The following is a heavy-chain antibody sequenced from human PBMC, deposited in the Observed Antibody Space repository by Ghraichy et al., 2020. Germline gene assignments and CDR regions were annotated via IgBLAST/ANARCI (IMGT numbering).Heavy chain of an antibody. Sequence: SETLSLTCTVSGGSISGCDYYWSWNRQPPGKGLEWNVYIYYSGNTYSNPSLKSRLTISVDTSKSQFYLRLNTVTAADMSEYYCARKRVIWSGYHPGMDVWGQGTTVTVSS. J-gene: IGHJ6*02. D-gene: IGHD3-3*01. CDR3: ARKRVIWSGYHPGMDV. CDR2: IYYSGNT. CDR1: GGSISGCDYY. V-gene: IGHV4-30-4*01.